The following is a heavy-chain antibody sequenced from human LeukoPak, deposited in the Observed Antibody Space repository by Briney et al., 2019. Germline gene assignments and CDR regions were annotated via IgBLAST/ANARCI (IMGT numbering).Heavy chain of an antibody. CDR1: GFTFTNYE. J-gene: IGHJ4*02. D-gene: IGHD1-26*01. V-gene: IGHV3-23*01. CDR3: AKDVGKWESLHFFDY. CDR2: ISGSGAST. Sequence: PGGSLRLSCAASGFTFTNYEMSWVRQAPGKGLEWISGISGSGASTYYADSVKGRFTISRDDSRNTLYLQMNSLGGDDTAVYYCAKDVGKWESLHFFDYWGQGTLVTVSS.